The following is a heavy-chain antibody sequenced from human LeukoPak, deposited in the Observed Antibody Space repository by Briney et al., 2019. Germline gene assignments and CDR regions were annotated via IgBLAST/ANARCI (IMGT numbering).Heavy chain of an antibody. CDR3: ARLADVGYSQTDASDV. D-gene: IGHD5-18*01. J-gene: IGHJ3*01. CDR2: INHSGST. Sequence: SETLSLTCAVYSGSFSGYYWSWIRQPPRKGLEWIGEINHSGSTNYNPSLKSRVTISVDTSKNQFSLKLSSVTAADTAVYYCARLADVGYSQTDASDVWGQGTMVSVSS. V-gene: IGHV4-34*01. CDR1: SGSFSGYY.